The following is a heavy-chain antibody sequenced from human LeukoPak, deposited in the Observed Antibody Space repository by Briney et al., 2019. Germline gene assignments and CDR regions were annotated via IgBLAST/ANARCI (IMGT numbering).Heavy chain of an antibody. J-gene: IGHJ4*02. CDR2: IYYSGST. D-gene: IGHD4-17*01. Sequence: SETLSLTCTVSGGSISSGGYYWSWIRQHPGKGLEWIVYIYYSGSTYYNPSLKRRVTISVDTSKNQFSLKLRSVTAADTAVYYCARKATVTPYYFDYWGQGTLVTVSS. V-gene: IGHV4-31*03. CDR3: ARKATVTPYYFDY. CDR1: GGSISSGGYY.